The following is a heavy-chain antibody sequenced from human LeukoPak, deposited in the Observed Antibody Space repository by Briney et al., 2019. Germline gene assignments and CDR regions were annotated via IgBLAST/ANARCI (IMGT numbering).Heavy chain of an antibody. D-gene: IGHD3-22*01. Sequence: GGSLRLSCAASGFTFINYAMHWVRQAPGKGLEWVAVISYDGSDKYYVDSAKGRFTISRDNSKNTLYLQMNSLRAEDTVVYFCAKDLGLAYYESYFDIWGQGTMVTVSS. CDR2: ISYDGSDK. J-gene: IGHJ3*02. V-gene: IGHV3-30*18. CDR3: AKDLGLAYYESYFDI. CDR1: GFTFINYA.